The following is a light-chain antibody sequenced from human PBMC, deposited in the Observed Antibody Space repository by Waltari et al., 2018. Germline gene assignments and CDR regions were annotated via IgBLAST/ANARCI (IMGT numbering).Light chain of an antibody. V-gene: IGLV2-14*01. CDR2: EGT. CDR3: SSFTSTSTWV. J-gene: IGLJ3*02. Sequence: QSALTQPASVSGSPGQSIAISCTGTSSNVGVYNYVSWFQKHPGEAPKLIIYEGTNRPSGVSNRFSGSKSGNTASLTISGLQAEDEGDYFCSSFTSTSTWVFGGGTRVAVL. CDR1: SSNVGVYNY.